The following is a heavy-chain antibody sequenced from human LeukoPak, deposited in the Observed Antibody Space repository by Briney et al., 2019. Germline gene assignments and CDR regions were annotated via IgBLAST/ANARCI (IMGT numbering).Heavy chain of an antibody. D-gene: IGHD1-26*01. J-gene: IGHJ4*02. CDR1: GYTFTNYY. CDR3: AKDVGGYSGSYGRTDY. CDR2: INPTGDST. Sequence: GASVKVSCKASGYTFTNYYMHWVRQAPGQGLEWMGIINPTGDSTSYAQKFQGRVTMTRDLSTTTAYMELNSLRAEDTAVYYCAKDVGGYSGSYGRTDYWGQGTLVTVSS. V-gene: IGHV1-46*01.